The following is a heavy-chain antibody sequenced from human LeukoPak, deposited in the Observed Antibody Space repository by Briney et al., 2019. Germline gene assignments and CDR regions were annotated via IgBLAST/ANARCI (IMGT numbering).Heavy chain of an antibody. Sequence: ASVKVSCKASGYTFTGYYMHWVRQAPGQGLEWMGWINPNSGGTNYAQKFQGRVTMTEDTSTDTAYMELSSLRSEDTAVYYCATDLVGATSHWGQGTLVTVSS. CDR2: INPNSGGT. CDR1: GYTFTGYY. D-gene: IGHD1-26*01. J-gene: IGHJ4*02. CDR3: ATDLVGATSH. V-gene: IGHV1-2*02.